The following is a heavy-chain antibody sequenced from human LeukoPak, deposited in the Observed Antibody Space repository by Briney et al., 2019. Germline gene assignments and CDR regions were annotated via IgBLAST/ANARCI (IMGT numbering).Heavy chain of an antibody. J-gene: IGHJ3*02. CDR3: ARSPGYYDSSGYITGNAFDI. CDR2: IWYDGSNK. V-gene: IGHV3-33*01. CDR1: GFTFSSYG. D-gene: IGHD3-22*01. Sequence: GGSLRLSCAASGFTFSSYGMHWVRQAPGKGLEWVAVIWYDGSNKYYADSVKGRFTISRDNSKNTLYLQMNSLRAEDTAVYYCARSPGYYDSSGYITGNAFDIWGQGTMVTVSS.